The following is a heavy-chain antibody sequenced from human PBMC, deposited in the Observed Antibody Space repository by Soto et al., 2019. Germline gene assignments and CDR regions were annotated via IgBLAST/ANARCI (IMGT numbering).Heavy chain of an antibody. V-gene: IGHV4-4*07. CDR3: ARDEGGSGSPYYFDY. Sequence: QVQLQESGPGLVKPSETLSLTCTGSGGSISSYDWIWIRQPAGKGLEWIGRIYTSGSTNYNPSLKSRVSMSVDTSKNQVSRKLSSVTAADTAVYYGARDEGGSGSPYYFDYWGQGTLVTVSS. J-gene: IGHJ4*02. D-gene: IGHD1-26*01. CDR2: IYTSGST. CDR1: GGSISSYD.